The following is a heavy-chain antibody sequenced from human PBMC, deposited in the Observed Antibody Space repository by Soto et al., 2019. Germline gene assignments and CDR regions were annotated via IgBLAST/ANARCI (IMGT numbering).Heavy chain of an antibody. J-gene: IGHJ6*02. D-gene: IGHD3-3*01. V-gene: IGHV3-30-3*01. CDR3: ARGNDFWSDNTNYGMDV. Sequence: PGWSLRLSCAASGFTFSSYAMHWVRQAPGKGLEWVAVISYDGSNKYYADSVKGRFTISRDNSKNTLYLQMNSLRAEDTAVYYCARGNDFWSDNTNYGMDVWGQGTTVTASS. CDR2: ISYDGSNK. CDR1: GFTFSSYA.